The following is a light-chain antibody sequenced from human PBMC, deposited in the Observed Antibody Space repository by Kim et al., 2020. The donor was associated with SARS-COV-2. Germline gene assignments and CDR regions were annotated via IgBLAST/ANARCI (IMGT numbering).Light chain of an antibody. J-gene: IGLJ1*01. V-gene: IGLV3-21*04. CDR3: QVWHSSTDHYV. CDR2: NDD. CDR1: NIRSRN. Sequence: TAWIIGGADNIRSRNVHCYQQKPGPAPMLVIYNDDKRPPGIPERFSGSNSGNIATLTISRVEPGDEADYFCQVWHSSTDHYVFGSGTKVTVL.